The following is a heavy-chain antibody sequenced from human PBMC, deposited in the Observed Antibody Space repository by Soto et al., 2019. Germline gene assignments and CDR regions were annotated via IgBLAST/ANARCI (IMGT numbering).Heavy chain of an antibody. CDR3: ASNNLGTTPYGMHV. CDR1: GYTFTSYA. Sequence: QVQLVQSGAEEKKPGASVKVSCKASGYTFTSYAMHWVRQAPGQRLEWMGWNNAGNGNTKYSQKFQGRVTITRDTTARTDHKEMSSLTSEDTAVYYWASNNLGTTPYGMHVWGQGTTVTVSS. D-gene: IGHD1-7*01. J-gene: IGHJ6*02. V-gene: IGHV1-3*05. CDR2: NNAGNGNT.